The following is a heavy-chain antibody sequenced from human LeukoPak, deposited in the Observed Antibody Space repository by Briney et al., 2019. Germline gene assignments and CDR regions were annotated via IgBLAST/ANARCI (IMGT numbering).Heavy chain of an antibody. CDR1: GVTSRNSW. J-gene: IGHJ4*02. V-gene: IGHV3-30-3*01. Sequence: GGSLRLSCAASGVTSRNSWMHWVRQAPGKGLEWVAVISYDGSNKYYADSVKGRFTISRDNSKNTLYLQMNSLRAEDTAVYYCARDRRDSSSWSWGLGYWGQGTLVTVSS. D-gene: IGHD6-13*01. CDR3: ARDRRDSSSWSWGLGY. CDR2: ISYDGSNK.